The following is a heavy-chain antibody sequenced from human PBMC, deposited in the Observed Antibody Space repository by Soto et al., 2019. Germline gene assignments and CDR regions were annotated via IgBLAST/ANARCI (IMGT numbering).Heavy chain of an antibody. CDR1: GFTLSDHY. V-gene: IGHV3-72*01. Sequence: EVQLVESGGGLVQPGGSLRLSCAASGFTLSDHYMDWVRQAPGKGLEWVGRSRNKANRYTTEYAASVKGRFNISRDDSKSSLYLQMNSLKTEDTAVYYFARSGGMDVWGKGTTVTVSS. D-gene: IGHD3-3*01. CDR2: SRNKANRYTT. CDR3: ARSGGMDV. J-gene: IGHJ6*04.